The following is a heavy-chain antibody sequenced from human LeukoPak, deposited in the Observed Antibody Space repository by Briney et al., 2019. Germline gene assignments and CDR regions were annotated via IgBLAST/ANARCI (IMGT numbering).Heavy chain of an antibody. CDR2: IYYSGST. Sequence: PSETLSFTCTVSGGSISSYYWSWIRQPPGKGLEWIGYIYYSGSTNYNPSLKSRVTISVDTSKNQFSLKLSSVTAADTAVYYCARAHLAAAGPPYYYYYGMDVWGQGTTVTVSS. V-gene: IGHV4-59*01. D-gene: IGHD6-13*01. CDR1: GGSISSYY. J-gene: IGHJ6*02. CDR3: ARAHLAAAGPPYYYYYGMDV.